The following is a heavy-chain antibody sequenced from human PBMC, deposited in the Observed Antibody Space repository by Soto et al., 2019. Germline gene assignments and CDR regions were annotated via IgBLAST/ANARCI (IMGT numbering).Heavy chain of an antibody. D-gene: IGHD1-1*01. CDR2: GDGGTT. CDR3: ATDLVEGRTY. V-gene: IGHV3-15*06. J-gene: IGHJ4*02. Sequence: APGKGLEYVGRGDGGTTLYTAPVKGRFTISKDDSKNTLYLQMNSLKTEVTAVYYCATDLVEGRTYWGQGTLVTVSS.